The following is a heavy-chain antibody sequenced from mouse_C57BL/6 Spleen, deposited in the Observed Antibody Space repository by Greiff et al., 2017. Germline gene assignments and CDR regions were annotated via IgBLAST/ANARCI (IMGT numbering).Heavy chain of an antibody. J-gene: IGHJ3*01. CDR2: INPNNGGT. Sequence: VQLQQSGPELVKPGASVKMSCKASGYTFTDYNMHWVKQSNGKSLEWIGNINPNNGGTSYNQKFKGKATLTVNKSSSTAYMELRSLTSEDSAVYYCARRGRTGTFAYWGQGTLVTVSA. V-gene: IGHV1-22*01. D-gene: IGHD4-1*01. CDR3: ARRGRTGTFAY. CDR1: GYTFTDYN.